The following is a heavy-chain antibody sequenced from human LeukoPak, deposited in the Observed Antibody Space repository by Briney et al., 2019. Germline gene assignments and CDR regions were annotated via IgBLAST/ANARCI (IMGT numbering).Heavy chain of an antibody. V-gene: IGHV3-11*01. CDR1: GFTFSDYY. D-gene: IGHD3-16*01. CDR3: ARDPTWGYYFDY. CDR2: ISSSGSTI. Sequence: GGSLRLSCAASGFTFSDYYMSWIRQAPGKGLEWVSYISSSGSTIYYADSVKGRFTNSRDNAKNSLYLQMNSLRAEDTAVYYCARDPTWGYYFDYWGQGTLVTVSS. J-gene: IGHJ4*02.